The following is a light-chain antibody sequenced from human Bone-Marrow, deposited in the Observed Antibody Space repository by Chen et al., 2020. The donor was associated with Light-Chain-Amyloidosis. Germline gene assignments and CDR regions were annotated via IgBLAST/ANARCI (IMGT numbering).Light chain of an antibody. CDR3: QSADSSGTYEVI. V-gene: IGLV3-25*03. J-gene: IGLJ2*01. CDR1: DLPTKY. Sequence: SYYLTQPPSASVSPGQTARITCSGDDLPTKYAYWYQQKPGQAPVLVIQRDTERPSGISERFSGSISGTTATLTISGVQAEDEADYHCQSADSSGTYEVIFGGGTKLTVL. CDR2: RDT.